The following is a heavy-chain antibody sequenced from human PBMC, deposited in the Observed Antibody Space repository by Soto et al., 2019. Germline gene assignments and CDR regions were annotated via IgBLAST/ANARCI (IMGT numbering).Heavy chain of an antibody. V-gene: IGHV4-4*07. J-gene: IGHJ6*02. CDR1: GGSISSYY. Sequence: SETLSLTCTVSGGSISSYYWSWIRQPAGKGLEWIGRIYTSGSTNYNPSLKSRVTMSVDTSKNQFSLKLSSVTAADTAVYYCARGGWLEDYYYYYGMDVWGQGTTVTVSS. CDR3: ARGGWLEDYYYYYGMDV. CDR2: IYTSGST. D-gene: IGHD6-19*01.